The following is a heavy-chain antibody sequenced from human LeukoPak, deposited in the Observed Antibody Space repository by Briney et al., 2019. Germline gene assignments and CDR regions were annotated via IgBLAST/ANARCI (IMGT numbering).Heavy chain of an antibody. CDR3: AINYGGNSGDAFDI. Sequence: SVKVSCKVSGYTLTELSMHWVRQAPGQGLEWMGGIIPIFGTANYAQKFQGRVTITADESTSTAYMELSSLRSEDTAVYYCAINYGGNSGDAFDIWGQGTMVTVSS. J-gene: IGHJ3*02. CDR1: GYTLTELS. V-gene: IGHV1-69*13. CDR2: IIPIFGTA. D-gene: IGHD4-23*01.